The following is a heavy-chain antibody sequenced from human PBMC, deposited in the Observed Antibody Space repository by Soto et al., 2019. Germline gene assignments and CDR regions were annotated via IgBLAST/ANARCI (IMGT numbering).Heavy chain of an antibody. CDR1: GFTFSNHW. CDR2: ISPDGSQK. CDR3: VRDQSYYSFES. J-gene: IGHJ4*02. V-gene: IGHV3-7*01. Sequence: EVQLVESGGGLVQPGGSLRLSCAASGFTFSNHWMGWVRQAPGMGLDWVADISPDGSQKYYLDSVKGRFTISRDNAQTSLYLNNDGLGAEDAAVYFCVRDQSYYSFESWGQGTLVTVSS. D-gene: IGHD3-10*01.